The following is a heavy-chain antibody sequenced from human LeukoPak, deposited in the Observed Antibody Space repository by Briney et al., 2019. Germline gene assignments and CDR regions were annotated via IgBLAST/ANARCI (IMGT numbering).Heavy chain of an antibody. D-gene: IGHD3-10*01. Sequence: AASVNLSSKASGYTFTIYGISWVRQAPGQGLEWMGWISAYNGNTNYAQKLQGRVTITTDTSTSTAYMELRSLRSDDTAVYYCARANYYGSRGYYYYYGMDVWGKGTTVTVSS. CDR1: GYTFTIYG. J-gene: IGHJ6*04. CDR2: ISAYNGNT. V-gene: IGHV1-18*04. CDR3: ARANYYGSRGYYYYYGMDV.